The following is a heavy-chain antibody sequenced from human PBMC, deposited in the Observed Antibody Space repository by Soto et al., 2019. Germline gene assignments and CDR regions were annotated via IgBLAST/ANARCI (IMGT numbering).Heavy chain of an antibody. J-gene: IGHJ4*02. D-gene: IGHD3-22*01. CDR2: ISSSSSTI. Sequence: EVQLVESGGGLVQPGGSLRLSCAASGFTFSSYNMNWVRQAPGKGLEWVSYISSSSSTIYYADSVKGRFTISRDNAKNSLYLQMNSLRDEDTAVYYCARGNPITMIVVVAPDFDYWGQGTLVTVSS. V-gene: IGHV3-48*02. CDR1: GFTFSSYN. CDR3: ARGNPITMIVVVAPDFDY.